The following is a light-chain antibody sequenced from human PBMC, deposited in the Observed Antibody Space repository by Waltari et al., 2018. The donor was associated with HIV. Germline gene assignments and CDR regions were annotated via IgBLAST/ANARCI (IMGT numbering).Light chain of an antibody. V-gene: IGLV2-8*01. J-gene: IGLJ2*01. CDR3: SSYAGSNTLI. CDR2: EVT. Sequence: QSALTPSPSASGSPGPSLTISCTGTSSDVGAYNYVSWYQQHPGKAPKLIIYEVTKRPSVVPDRFSSSKSGKTASLTVSGLQTDDDADYYCSSYAGSNTLIFGGGTNLIVL. CDR1: SSDVGAYNY.